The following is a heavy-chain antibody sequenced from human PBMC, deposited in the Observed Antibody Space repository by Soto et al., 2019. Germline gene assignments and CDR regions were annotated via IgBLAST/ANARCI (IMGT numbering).Heavy chain of an antibody. J-gene: IGHJ6*02. D-gene: IGHD3-9*01. Sequence: EVQLLESGGGLVQPGGSLRLSCAASGFTFSSYAMSWVRQAPGKGLEWVSDITGSGGYTFYADSVTGRFTISRDNSKNTLYLQMISLRAEDTAVYYCAKERYYDLLTGPENYYYHYGMDVWGQGTTVTVSS. CDR2: ITGSGGYT. CDR3: AKERYYDLLTGPENYYYHYGMDV. V-gene: IGHV3-23*01. CDR1: GFTFSSYA.